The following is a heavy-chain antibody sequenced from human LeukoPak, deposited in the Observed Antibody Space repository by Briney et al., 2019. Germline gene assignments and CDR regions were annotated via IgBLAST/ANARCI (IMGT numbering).Heavy chain of an antibody. D-gene: IGHD2-21*01. Sequence: PGGSPRLSCAASGFMFDDYDMSWVRQAPGKGLEWVSGINWNAGSTAYAGSVKGRFTISRDNAKNSLYLQMNSLRAEDTALYYCARAFKYSMSGYYFDYWGQGTLVTVSS. CDR1: GFMFDDYD. V-gene: IGHV3-20*04. CDR3: ARAFKYSMSGYYFDY. CDR2: INWNAGST. J-gene: IGHJ4*02.